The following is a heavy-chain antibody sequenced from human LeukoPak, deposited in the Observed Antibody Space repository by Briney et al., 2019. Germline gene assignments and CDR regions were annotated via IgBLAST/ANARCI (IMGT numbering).Heavy chain of an antibody. Sequence: GGSLRLSCAASGFTFSSYSMNWARQAPGKGLEWVSYISSSSSTIYYADSVKGRFTISRDNAKNSLYLQMNSLRDEDTAVYYCARDNPYCGGDCYYYGMDVWGQGTTVTVSS. CDR3: ARDNPYCGGDCYYYGMDV. V-gene: IGHV3-48*02. J-gene: IGHJ6*02. CDR1: GFTFSSYS. CDR2: ISSSSSTI. D-gene: IGHD2-21*01.